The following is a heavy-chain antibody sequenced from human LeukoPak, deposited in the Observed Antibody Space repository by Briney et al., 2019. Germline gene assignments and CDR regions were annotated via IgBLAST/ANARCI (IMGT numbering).Heavy chain of an antibody. Sequence: PSETLSLTCTVSGVSISSSSYYWSWIRQPPGKGLEWIGYIYYSGSTNYNPSLKSRVTISVDTSKNQFSLKLSSVTAADTAVYYCARAHYDILTGTTPGHYYYYYYMDVWGKGTTVTVSS. J-gene: IGHJ6*03. CDR2: IYYSGST. D-gene: IGHD3-9*01. V-gene: IGHV4-61*01. CDR3: ARAHYDILTGTTPGHYYYYYYMDV. CDR1: GVSISSSSYY.